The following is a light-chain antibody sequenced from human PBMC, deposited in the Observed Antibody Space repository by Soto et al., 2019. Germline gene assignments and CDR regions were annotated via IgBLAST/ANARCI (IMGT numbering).Light chain of an antibody. CDR2: RVS. J-gene: IGKJ2*01. Sequence: DVVMTQSPLSLPVTLGQPASISCRSSQGLVFGDGYTYLSWFQQRPGQSPRRLIYRVSDRDSGVPDRFSGSGSGTDFTLKISRVEADDVGIYYCMQGAHWPMYTFGQGTRLEI. CDR1: QGLVFGDGYTY. CDR3: MQGAHWPMYT. V-gene: IGKV2-30*01.